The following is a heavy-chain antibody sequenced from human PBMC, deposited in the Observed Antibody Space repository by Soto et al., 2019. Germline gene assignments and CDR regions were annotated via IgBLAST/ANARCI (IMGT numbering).Heavy chain of an antibody. D-gene: IGHD2-2*01. CDR3: ARVGVVVPAAIFDP. CDR2: ISAYNGNT. Sequence: ASVTVSFTASGYTFTSYGISWVRQAPGQGFEWMGWISAYNGNTNYAQKLQGRVTMTTDTSTSTAYMELRSLGSDDTAVYYCARVGVVVPAAIFDPWGQGTLVTVSS. V-gene: IGHV1-18*01. CDR1: GYTFTSYG. J-gene: IGHJ5*02.